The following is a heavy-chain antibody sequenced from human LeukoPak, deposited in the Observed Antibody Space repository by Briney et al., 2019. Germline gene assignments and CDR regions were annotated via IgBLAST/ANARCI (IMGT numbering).Heavy chain of an antibody. D-gene: IGHD5-18*01. CDR1: GGSISSGDYY. V-gene: IGHV4-30-4*08. CDR3: ARETVDTPMVYY. J-gene: IGHJ4*02. CDR2: IYYSGST. Sequence: SQTLSLTCTVSGGSISSGDYYWSWIRQPPGKGLEWIGYIYYSGSTYYNPSLKSRVTISVDTSKNQFSLKLSSVTAADTAVYYCARETVDTPMVYYWGQGTLVTVSS.